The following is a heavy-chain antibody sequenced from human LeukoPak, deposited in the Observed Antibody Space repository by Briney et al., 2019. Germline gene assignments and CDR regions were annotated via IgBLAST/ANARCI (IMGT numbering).Heavy chain of an antibody. D-gene: IGHD3-10*01. CDR1: GGSISSSSSY. CDR3: ARYIRGDGYFQH. CDR2: IYYSGNT. J-gene: IGHJ1*01. Sequence: PSETLSLTCTVSGGSISSSSSYWGWIRQPPGKGLEWIGSIYYSGNTYYNPSLKSRVTISVDTSKNQFSLKLSSVTAADTAVYYCARYIRGDGYFQHWGQGTLVTVSS. V-gene: IGHV4-39*01.